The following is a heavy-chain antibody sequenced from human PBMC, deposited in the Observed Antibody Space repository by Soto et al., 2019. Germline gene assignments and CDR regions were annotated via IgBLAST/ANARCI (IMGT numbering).Heavy chain of an antibody. CDR3: ARADVDTAMVFDY. Sequence: SETLSLTCTVSGGSISSGGYYWSWIRQHPGKGLEWIGYIYYSGSTYYNPSLKSRVTISVDTSKNQFSLKLSSVTAADTAVYYCARADVDTAMVFDYWGQGTLVTVSS. CDR1: GGSISSGGYY. V-gene: IGHV4-31*03. J-gene: IGHJ4*02. CDR2: IYYSGST. D-gene: IGHD5-18*01.